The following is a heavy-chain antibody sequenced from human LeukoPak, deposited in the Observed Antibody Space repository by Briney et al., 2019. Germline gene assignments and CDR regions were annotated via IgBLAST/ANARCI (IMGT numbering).Heavy chain of an antibody. D-gene: IGHD2-15*01. Sequence: GASVKVSCKASGYTFTSYDINWVRQAPGQGLEWMGWISAYNGNTNYAQKLQGRVTMTTDTSTSTAYMELRSLRSDDTAVYYCARDSRMLGFDPWGQGTLVTVSS. CDR2: ISAYNGNT. CDR3: ARDSRMLGFDP. J-gene: IGHJ5*02. V-gene: IGHV1-18*01. CDR1: GYTFTSYD.